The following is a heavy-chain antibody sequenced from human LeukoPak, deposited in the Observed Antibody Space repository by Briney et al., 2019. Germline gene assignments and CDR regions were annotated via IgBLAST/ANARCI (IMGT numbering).Heavy chain of an antibody. CDR2: IKSDGGT. V-gene: IGHV3-74*01. CDR1: GFTFSTYW. Sequence: GGSLRLSCAASGFTFSTYWMHWVRQAPGKGLVWVSRIKSDGGTNYAASVKGRFTISRDNAKKTVSLQMNSLRPEDTGVYCCARAPSEIGGYYPEYFRHWGQGTLVTVSP. CDR3: ARAPSEIGGYYPEYFRH. D-gene: IGHD3-22*01. J-gene: IGHJ1*01.